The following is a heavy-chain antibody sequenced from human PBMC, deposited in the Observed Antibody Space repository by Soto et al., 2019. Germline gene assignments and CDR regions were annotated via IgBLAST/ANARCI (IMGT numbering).Heavy chain of an antibody. Sequence: GGSLRLSCAASGFTFSDYYMSWIRQAPGKGLECVSYIDSSSTYTNYADSVKGRFTTSRDNAKNSLYLQMNSLRAEDTAVYYCAKVVGATTVDYWGQGTLVTVSS. CDR2: IDSSSTYT. D-gene: IGHD1-26*01. CDR3: AKVVGATTVDY. CDR1: GFTFSDYY. V-gene: IGHV3-11*06. J-gene: IGHJ4*02.